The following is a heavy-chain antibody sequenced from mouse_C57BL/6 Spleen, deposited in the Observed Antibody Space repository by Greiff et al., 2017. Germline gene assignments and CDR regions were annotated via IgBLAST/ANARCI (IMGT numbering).Heavy chain of an antibody. D-gene: IGHD2-5*01. CDR1: GYTFTSYW. Sequence: QVHVKQPGAELVKPGASVKLSCKASGYTFTSYWMHWVKQRPGQGLEWIGMIHPNSGSTNYNEKFKSKATLTVDKSSSTAYMQLSSLTSEDSAVYYCARRSNYGYFDVWGTGTTVTVSS. V-gene: IGHV1-64*01. CDR3: ARRSNYGYFDV. CDR2: IHPNSGST. J-gene: IGHJ1*03.